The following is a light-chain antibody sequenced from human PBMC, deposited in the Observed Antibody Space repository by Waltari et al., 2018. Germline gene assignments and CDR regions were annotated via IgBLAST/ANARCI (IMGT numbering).Light chain of an antibody. CDR1: SSNIGSNY. J-gene: IGLJ3*02. CDR2: RNN. Sequence: QSVLTQPPSVSGTPGQRVTISCSGSSSNIGSNYVHWYQHLPGTAPKLLIYRNNQRPSGVPDRFSGSKSGTSASLAISGLRSEDEADYYCAACDDSLSGWVFGGGPKLTVL. V-gene: IGLV1-47*01. CDR3: AACDDSLSGWV.